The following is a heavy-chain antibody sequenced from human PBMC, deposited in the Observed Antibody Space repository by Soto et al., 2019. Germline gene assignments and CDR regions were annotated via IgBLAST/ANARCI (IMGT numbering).Heavy chain of an antibody. CDR1: GYTFTSYY. Sequence: VSVKVSCKASGYTFTSYYMHWVRQAPGQGLEWMGIINPSGGSTSYAQKFQGRVTMTRDTSTSTVYMELSSLRSEDTAVYYCARDLLSRSGWRPYFDYWGQGTLVTVSS. CDR2: INPSGGST. V-gene: IGHV1-46*01. D-gene: IGHD6-19*01. CDR3: ARDLLSRSGWRPYFDY. J-gene: IGHJ4*02.